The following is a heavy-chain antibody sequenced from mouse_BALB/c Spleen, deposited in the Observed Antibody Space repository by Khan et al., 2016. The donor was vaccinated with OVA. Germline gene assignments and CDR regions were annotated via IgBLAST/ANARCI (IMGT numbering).Heavy chain of an antibody. Sequence: QVQLQQPGAELVRPGASVRLSCKASGYSFTSYWMNWVKQRPGQGLEWIGIIHPSDSETRLNQKFKDKATLTVDKSSTTAYMQLSSPTSEDSAVYYCARVSTTSYWYFDVWGAGTTVTVSS. D-gene: IGHD2-4*01. J-gene: IGHJ1*01. V-gene: IGHV1-61*01. CDR1: GYSFTSYW. CDR3: ARVSTTSYWYFDV. CDR2: IHPSDSET.